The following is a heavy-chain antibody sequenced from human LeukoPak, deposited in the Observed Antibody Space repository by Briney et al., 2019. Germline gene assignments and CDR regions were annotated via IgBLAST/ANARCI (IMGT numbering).Heavy chain of an antibody. CDR2: IHFTINT. J-gene: IGHJ4*02. V-gene: IGHV4-39*01. Sequence: PSDTLSPTCTVSGGSISSNNYWGWIRQPPGMGLEWIGSIHFTINTYYNPSLKSRLTISIDTSKNQFSLRLRSVTAADTAVYYCTRYEEEDGQNAKTIDYWGQGTLVTVSS. CDR1: GGSISSNNY. D-gene: IGHD5-24*01. CDR3: TRYEEEDGQNAKTIDY.